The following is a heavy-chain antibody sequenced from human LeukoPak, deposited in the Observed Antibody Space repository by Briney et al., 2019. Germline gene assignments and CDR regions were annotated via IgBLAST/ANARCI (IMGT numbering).Heavy chain of an antibody. J-gene: IGHJ4*02. Sequence: GGSLRLSCVVSGFTFSSYNMYWVRQAPGKGLEWISSISSSSVNIYYAASVKGRFTISRDNAKNTLYLQMGSLRAEDMAVYYCARDERRDGYNYVGLLGHWGQGTLVTVSS. CDR3: ARDERRDGYNYVGLLGH. CDR2: ISSSSVNI. D-gene: IGHD5-24*01. V-gene: IGHV3-48*01. CDR1: GFTFSSYN.